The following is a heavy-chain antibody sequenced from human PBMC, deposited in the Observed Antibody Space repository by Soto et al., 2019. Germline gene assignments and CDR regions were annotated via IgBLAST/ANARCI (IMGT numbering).Heavy chain of an antibody. V-gene: IGHV4-59*01. CDR3: ARDGYDGSGSPYPAF. Sequence: SETPSLTCTVSGTSMSEYFWSWIRQSPGKGLEWIGYIYYLGSTDYNPSLKSRVTIPVDTSKRQFSLRLTSVTAADTAVYYCARDGYDGSGSPYPAFWGPGTQVTVSS. J-gene: IGHJ4*02. CDR2: IYYLGST. CDR1: GTSMSEYF. D-gene: IGHD3-10*01.